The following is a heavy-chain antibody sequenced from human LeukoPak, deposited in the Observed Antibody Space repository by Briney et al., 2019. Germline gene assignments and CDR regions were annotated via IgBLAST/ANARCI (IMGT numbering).Heavy chain of an antibody. J-gene: IGHJ4*02. Sequence: GGSLRLSCAASGFTFSSYAMHWVRQAPGKGLEWVAVIPYDGFNKYYADSVKGRFTISRDNSKNMLYMRMHSLRAEDTAVYYCAKDLVNDYDSSGYFDYWGQGTLVTVSS. D-gene: IGHD3-22*01. CDR3: AKDLVNDYDSSGYFDY. CDR2: IPYDGFNK. CDR1: GFTFSSYA. V-gene: IGHV3-30*18.